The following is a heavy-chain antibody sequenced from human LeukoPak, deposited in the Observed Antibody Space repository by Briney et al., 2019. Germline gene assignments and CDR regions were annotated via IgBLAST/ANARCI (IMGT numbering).Heavy chain of an antibody. J-gene: IGHJ5*02. V-gene: IGHV3-21*01. CDR3: ARSRYQLLIPLPGFDT. D-gene: IGHD2-2*01. CDR1: GFTFSSYS. CDR2: ISSSSSYI. Sequence: GGSLRLSCAASGFTFSSYSMNWVRQAPGKGLEWVSSISSSSSYIYYADSVKGRFTISRDNAKNSLYLQMNSLRAEDTAVYYCARSRYQLLIPLPGFDTWGQGTLVTVSS.